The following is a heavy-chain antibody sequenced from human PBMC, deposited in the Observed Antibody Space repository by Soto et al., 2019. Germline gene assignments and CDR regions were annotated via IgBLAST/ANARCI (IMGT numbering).Heavy chain of an antibody. CDR1: GFTFSDYE. V-gene: IGHV3-48*03. CDR2: IPSSGSPM. CDR3: ARVHCSRTNCSDTYYYGMDV. D-gene: IGHD2-2*01. J-gene: IGHJ6*02. Sequence: EVQLVESGGGLVQPGGSLRLSCAASGFTFSDYEMSWVRQAPGKGLEWISYIPSSGSPMYYAESVQGRFTISRDNVRNSLFLLMNNLRAEDTAVYFCARVHCSRTNCSDTYYYGMDVWGQGTTVTVSS.